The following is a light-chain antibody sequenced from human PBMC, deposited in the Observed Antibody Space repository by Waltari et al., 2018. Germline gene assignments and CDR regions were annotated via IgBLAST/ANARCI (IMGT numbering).Light chain of an antibody. CDR3: SSYTSSSTHYV. CDR1: SRDLGGYNY. V-gene: IGLV2-14*01. CDR2: EVS. Sequence: QSALTQPAPVSGSPGQSITISFTGTSRDLGGYNYSPSYQQHPGKAPKLMIYEVSNRPSGVSNRFSGSKSGNTASLTISGLQAEDEADYYCSSYTSSSTHYVFGTGTKVTVL. J-gene: IGLJ1*01.